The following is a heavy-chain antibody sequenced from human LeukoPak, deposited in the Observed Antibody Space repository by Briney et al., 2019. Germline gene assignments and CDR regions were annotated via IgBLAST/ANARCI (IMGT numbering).Heavy chain of an antibody. CDR1: GFTFSSHA. J-gene: IGHJ4*02. Sequence: GGSLRLSCAASGFTFSSHAMSWVRQAPGKGLEWVSAISGSGDSTYYGDSVKGRFTISRDNSKDTLYLQMNSLRAEDTAVYYCAKTRPLDSSSWSHGDYWGQGTLVTVSS. CDR2: ISGSGDST. CDR3: AKTRPLDSSSWSHGDY. D-gene: IGHD6-13*01. V-gene: IGHV3-23*01.